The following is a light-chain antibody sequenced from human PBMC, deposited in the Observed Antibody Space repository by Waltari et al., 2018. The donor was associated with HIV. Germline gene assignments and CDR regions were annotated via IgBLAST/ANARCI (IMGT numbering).Light chain of an antibody. J-gene: IGLJ2*01. V-gene: IGLV3-19*01. Sequence: SSELTQGPAVSVALGQPVRITCLGDSLRFYYASWYQQKPGQAPVLVIYGRNNRPLWIPARLSGSRTGNTAALTITGAQGEDEADYYCNSRDRSGYLHVLFGGGTKLTVL. CDR1: SLRFYY. CDR3: NSRDRSGYLHVL. CDR2: GRN.